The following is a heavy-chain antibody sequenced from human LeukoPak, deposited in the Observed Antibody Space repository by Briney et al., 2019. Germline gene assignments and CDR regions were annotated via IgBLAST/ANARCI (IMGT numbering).Heavy chain of an antibody. Sequence: PGGSLRLSCAASGFTFSSYAMSWVRPAPGKGLEWVSAISGSGGSTYYADSVKGRFTISRDNSKNTLYLQMNSLRAEDTAVYYCAKDTIAAAGTRWFDPWGQGTLVTVSS. V-gene: IGHV3-23*01. CDR2: ISGSGGST. CDR1: GFTFSSYA. D-gene: IGHD6-13*01. CDR3: AKDTIAAAGTRWFDP. J-gene: IGHJ5*02.